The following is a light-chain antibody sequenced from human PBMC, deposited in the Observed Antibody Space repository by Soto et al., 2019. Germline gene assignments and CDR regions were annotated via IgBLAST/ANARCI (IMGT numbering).Light chain of an antibody. CDR1: SSDVGAYNY. V-gene: IGLV2-14*01. CDR2: DVI. J-gene: IGLJ2*01. Sequence: QSALTQPASVSGSPGQSITISCTGTSSDVGAYNYVSWYQQNPGKAPKLMIYDVINRPSGVSNRFSGSKSGNTASLTISGLQAEDEADYYCSSYTSSITVVFGGGTKVTVL. CDR3: SSYTSSITVV.